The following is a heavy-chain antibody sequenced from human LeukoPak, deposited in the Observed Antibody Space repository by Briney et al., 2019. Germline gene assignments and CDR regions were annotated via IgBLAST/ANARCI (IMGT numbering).Heavy chain of an antibody. D-gene: IGHD7-27*01. CDR3: AREEGSTGEGAGY. CDR1: GGSISSYY. J-gene: IGHJ4*02. Sequence: PSETLSLTCTVSGGSISSYYWSWIRQPPGKGLEWIGYIYYSGSTNYNPSLKSRVTISVDTSKNQFSLKLSSVTAADTAVYYCAREEGSTGEGAGYWGQGTLVTVSS. CDR2: IYYSGST. V-gene: IGHV4-59*01.